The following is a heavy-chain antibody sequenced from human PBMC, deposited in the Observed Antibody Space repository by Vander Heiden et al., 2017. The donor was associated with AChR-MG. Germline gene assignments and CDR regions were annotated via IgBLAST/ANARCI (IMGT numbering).Heavy chain of an antibody. D-gene: IGHD2-2*01. Sequence: QVQLVESGGGVVQPGRSLRLSCAASGFTFSSYGMHWVRQAPGKGLEWVAVIWYDGSKKYYADSVKGRFTISRDNSKNTLYLQMNSLRAEDTAVYYCARDRIGYADYWGQGTLVTVSS. J-gene: IGHJ4*02. CDR1: GFTFSSYG. V-gene: IGHV3-33*01. CDR3: ARDRIGYADY. CDR2: IWYDGSKK.